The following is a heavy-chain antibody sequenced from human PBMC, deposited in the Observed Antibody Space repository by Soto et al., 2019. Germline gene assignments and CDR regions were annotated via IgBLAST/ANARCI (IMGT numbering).Heavy chain of an antibody. CDR1: GYTFSSYG. CDR3: ARDGPPLDY. J-gene: IGHJ4*01. V-gene: IGHV1-18*01. Sequence: APVKVSSKAPGYTFSSYGMCWVRQAPGQGLEWMGWISAYNGNNNYAQKLQGRVTMTTDISTSTADMDLRSLRSDVTGVYRCARDGPPLDYCGQGILGTVSS. CDR2: ISAYNGNN.